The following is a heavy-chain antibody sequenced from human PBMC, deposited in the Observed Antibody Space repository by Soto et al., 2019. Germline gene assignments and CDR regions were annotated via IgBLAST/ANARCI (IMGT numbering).Heavy chain of an antibody. CDR2: INPSGGST. Sequence: ASVKVSCKASGYTFTSYYMHWVRQAPGQGLEWMGIINPSGGSTSYAQKFQGRVTMTGDTSTSTAYTELSSLRSEDTAVYYCARDRHFEGGWPREFDYWGQGTLVTVSS. J-gene: IGHJ4*02. V-gene: IGHV1-46*01. CDR3: ARDRHFEGGWPREFDY. CDR1: GYTFTSYY. D-gene: IGHD6-19*01.